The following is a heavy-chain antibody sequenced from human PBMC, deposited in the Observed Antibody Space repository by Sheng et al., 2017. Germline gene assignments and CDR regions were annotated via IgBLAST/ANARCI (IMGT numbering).Heavy chain of an antibody. CDR2: INHSGST. D-gene: IGHD5-12*01. J-gene: IGHJ3*02. Sequence: QVQLQQWGAGLLKPSETLSLTCAVYGGSFSGYYWSWIRQPPGKGLEWIGEINHSGSTNYNPSLKSRVTISVDTSKNQFSLKLSSVTAADTAVYYCARGRGHNAFDIWGQGTMVTVSS. CDR1: GGSFSGYY. CDR3: ARGRGHNAFDI. V-gene: IGHV4-34*01.